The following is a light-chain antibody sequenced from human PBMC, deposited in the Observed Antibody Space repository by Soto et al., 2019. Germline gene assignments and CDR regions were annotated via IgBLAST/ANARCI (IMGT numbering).Light chain of an antibody. V-gene: IGLV2-14*01. J-gene: IGLJ2*01. Sequence: QSALTQPASVSGSPGQSITISCTGTSSDVGGYNHVSWYQHSPGKAPKLILFAVSDRPSGVSHRFSGSKSGNTASLTISGLQADDESDYYCCSYTSLSTVVFGGGTKLTVL. CDR1: SSDVGGYNH. CDR2: AVS. CDR3: CSYTSLSTVV.